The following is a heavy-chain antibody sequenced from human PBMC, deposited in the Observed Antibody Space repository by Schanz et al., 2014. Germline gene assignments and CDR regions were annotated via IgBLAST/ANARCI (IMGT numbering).Heavy chain of an antibody. V-gene: IGHV1-46*01. Sequence: QVQLVQSGAEVKKPGASVKVSCKASGYTFSSYGITWVRQAPGQGLEWMGIINPSGGSTRYGQKFQGRITVTTDTSTSTVYLELSSLTSEDTAVHYSARGRGCYDSWGQGTLVTVSS. D-gene: IGHD2-21*01. CDR3: ARGRGCYDS. CDR1: GYTFSSYG. CDR2: INPSGGST. J-gene: IGHJ4*02.